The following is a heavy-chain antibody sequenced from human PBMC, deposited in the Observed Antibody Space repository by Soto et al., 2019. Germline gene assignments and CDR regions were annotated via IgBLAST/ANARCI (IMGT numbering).Heavy chain of an antibody. V-gene: IGHV3-21*01. CDR3: ARTKNYYGSGSYKMDWFDP. Sequence: GGSLSLACAASGFTFSSYSMNWFRQAPAQWLEWVPSISRSSSNIYYADSGKGRFTISRDNAKNSLYRQMNSLRAEDTAVYYWARTKNYYGSGSYKMDWFDPWGQGTLVTVSS. D-gene: IGHD3-10*01. CDR1: GFTFSSYS. CDR2: ISRSSSNI. J-gene: IGHJ5*02.